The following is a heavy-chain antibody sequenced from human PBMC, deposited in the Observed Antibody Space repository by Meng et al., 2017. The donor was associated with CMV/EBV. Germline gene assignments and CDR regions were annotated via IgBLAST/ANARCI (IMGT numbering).Heavy chain of an antibody. D-gene: IGHD4-23*01. CDR2: ISPTGSTT. Sequence: GRSLRLSCTASGFTFSNYEMNWVRQAPGKGLEWVSYISPTGSTTYYADSMKGRFTISRDNAKNSLYLQMNSLREEDTAVYYCARVGRWGGYWGQGTLVTVSS. V-gene: IGHV3-48*03. CDR1: GFTFSNYE. CDR3: ARVGRWGGY. J-gene: IGHJ4*02.